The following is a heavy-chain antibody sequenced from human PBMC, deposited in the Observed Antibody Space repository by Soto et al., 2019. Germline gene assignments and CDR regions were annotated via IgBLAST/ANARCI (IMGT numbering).Heavy chain of an antibody. J-gene: IGHJ4*02. CDR2: INTGNGNT. CDR3: ARPLSAKWTEKNYDS. Sequence: ASVKVSCKASGYSFTSYAMHWVRRAPGERLEWMGWINTGNGNTQYSQKFQGRVTITRDTSAITAYMEVSSLTSEDTAVYYCARPLSAKWTEKNYDSRGPGTPVTVAS. V-gene: IGHV1-3*04. CDR1: GYSFTSYA. D-gene: IGHD3-22*01.